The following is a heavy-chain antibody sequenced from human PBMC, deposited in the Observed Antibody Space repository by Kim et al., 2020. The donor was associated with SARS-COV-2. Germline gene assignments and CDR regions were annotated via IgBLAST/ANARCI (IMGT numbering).Heavy chain of an antibody. V-gene: IGHV3-23*01. J-gene: IGHJ4*02. CDR3: AKVRGAPYYDILTGYYGEQYYFDY. CDR1: GFTFSSYA. CDR2: ISGSGGST. D-gene: IGHD3-9*01. Sequence: GGSLRLSCAASGFTFSSYAMSWVRQAPGKGLEWVSAISGSGGSTYYADSVKGRFTISRDNSKNTLYLQMNSLRAEDTAVYYCAKVRGAPYYDILTGYYGEQYYFDYWGQGTLVTVSS.